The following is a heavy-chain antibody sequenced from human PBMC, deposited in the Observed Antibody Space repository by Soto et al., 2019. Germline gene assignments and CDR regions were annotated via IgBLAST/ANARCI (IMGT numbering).Heavy chain of an antibody. Sequence: EVQLVESGGGLVQPGGSLRLSCAGSGFNFRDYWMNWVSQAPGKGLEWVANINQDGSQRYYVDSVRGRFTMSRDNAKNSLYLEMNSLSAEDTAVYYCAKYTSADDYWGQGTLVTVSS. D-gene: IGHD3-10*01. V-gene: IGHV3-7*01. CDR1: GFNFRDYW. CDR2: INQDGSQR. CDR3: AKYTSADDY. J-gene: IGHJ4*02.